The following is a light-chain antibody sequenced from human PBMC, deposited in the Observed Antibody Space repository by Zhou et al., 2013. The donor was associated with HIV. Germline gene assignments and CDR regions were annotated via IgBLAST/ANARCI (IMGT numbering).Light chain of an antibody. CDR1: QSISSN. J-gene: IGKJ1*01. Sequence: EVVLTQSPVTLSLSPGERATLSCRASQSISSNLAWYQQKPGQAPRLLIYGASTRATDIPARFSGSGSGTEFTLTISSLLSEDFAVYYCQQYNNWPKTFGQGTKVEIK. V-gene: IGKV3-15*01. CDR3: QQYNNWPKT. CDR2: GAS.